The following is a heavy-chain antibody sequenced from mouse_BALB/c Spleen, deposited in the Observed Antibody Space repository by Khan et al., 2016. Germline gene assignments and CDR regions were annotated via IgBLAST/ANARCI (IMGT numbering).Heavy chain of an antibody. CDR1: GFTFSDYY. V-gene: IGHV5-4*02. D-gene: IGHD2-4*01. Sequence: EVELVESGGGLVKPGGSLKLSCAASGFTFSDYYMYWVRQTPEKRLEWVATISDGGSYPYYPDSGKGRFTISRDNAKNNLYLQMSSLKSEDTAMSYCAREGLRRGFAFWGQGTLVTVSA. CDR3: AREGLRRGFAF. J-gene: IGHJ3*01. CDR2: ISDGGSYP.